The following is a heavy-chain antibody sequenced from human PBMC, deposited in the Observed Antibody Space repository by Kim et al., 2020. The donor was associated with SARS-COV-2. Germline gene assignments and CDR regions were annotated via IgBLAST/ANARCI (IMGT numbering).Heavy chain of an antibody. V-gene: IGHV5-51*01. J-gene: IGHJ3*02. D-gene: IGHD5-12*01. CDR3: ARQVVDIVARDDAFDI. Sequence: SFQGQVTISADKSISTAYLQWSSLKASDTAMYYCARQVVDIVARDDAFDIWGQGTMVTVSS.